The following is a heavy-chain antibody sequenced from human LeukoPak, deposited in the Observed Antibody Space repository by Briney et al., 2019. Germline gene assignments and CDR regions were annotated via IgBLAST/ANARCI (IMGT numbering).Heavy chain of an antibody. Sequence: GGSLRLSCAASGFTFSNAWMSWVRQAPGKGLEWVGRIKSKTDGGTTDYAAPVKGRFTISRDDSKNTLYLQMNSLKTEDTAVYYCARDLSPTSNWNAVSGSTHPEKFDYWGQGTLVTVSS. CDR2: IKSKTDGGTT. V-gene: IGHV3-15*01. CDR3: ARDLSPTSNWNAVSGSTHPEKFDY. D-gene: IGHD1-1*01. J-gene: IGHJ4*02. CDR1: GFTFSNAW.